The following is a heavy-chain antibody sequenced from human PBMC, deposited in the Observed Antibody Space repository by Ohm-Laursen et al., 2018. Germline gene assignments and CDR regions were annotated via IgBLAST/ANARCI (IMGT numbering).Heavy chain of an antibody. CDR1: GGSISSYY. J-gene: IGHJ5*02. Sequence: PGTLSLTCTVSGGSISSYYWSWIRQPPGKGLEWIGYIYYSGSTNYNPSLKSRVTISVDTSKNQFSLKLRSVTAADTAVYYCARDQRYCSGGNCYPAGWFDPWGQGTLVTVSS. CDR3: ARDQRYCSGGNCYPAGWFDP. D-gene: IGHD2-15*01. CDR2: IYYSGST. V-gene: IGHV4-59*01.